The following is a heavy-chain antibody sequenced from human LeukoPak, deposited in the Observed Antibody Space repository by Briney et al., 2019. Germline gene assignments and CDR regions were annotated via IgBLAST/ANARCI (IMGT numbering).Heavy chain of an antibody. CDR2: VFYSGNT. D-gene: IGHD3-10*01. J-gene: IGHJ6*04. Sequence: SQTLSLTCAASSCSISSGDNYWSRIRQPPGKGLEWIGNVFYSGNTYYDPALESLAAFSVDTSKNHFSLMLISVTAPDAGVYYGARSSSHFRGRGYYDLDVCRKG. V-gene: IGHV4-30-4*01. CDR1: SCSISSGDNY. CDR3: ARSSSHFRGRGYYDLDV.